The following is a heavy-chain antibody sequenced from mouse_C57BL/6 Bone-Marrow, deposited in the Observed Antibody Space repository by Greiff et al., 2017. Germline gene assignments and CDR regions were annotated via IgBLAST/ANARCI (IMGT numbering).Heavy chain of an antibody. J-gene: IGHJ3*01. CDR1: GFNIKNTY. V-gene: IGHV14-3*01. CDR2: IDPANGNT. CDR3: ASAYYSNYVAWFAY. Sequence: VQLKESVAELVRPGASVKLSCTASGFNIKNTYMHWVKQRPEQGLEWIGRIDPANGNTKYAPKFQGKATITAETSSNTAYLQLSSLTSEDTAIYYCASAYYSNYVAWFAYWGQGTLVTVSA. D-gene: IGHD2-5*01.